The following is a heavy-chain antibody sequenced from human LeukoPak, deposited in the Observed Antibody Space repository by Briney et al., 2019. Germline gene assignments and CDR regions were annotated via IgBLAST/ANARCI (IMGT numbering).Heavy chain of an antibody. CDR3: ARSSIAALD. V-gene: IGHV4-31*11. Sequence: SETLSLTCAVYGGSISSGGYYWSWIRQHPGKGLAWIGYIYYSGSTYYNPSLKSRVTISVDTSKNQFSLRLSSVTAADTAVYYCARSSIAALDWGQGTLVTVSS. D-gene: IGHD6-6*01. CDR1: GGSISSGGYY. CDR2: IYYSGST. J-gene: IGHJ4*02.